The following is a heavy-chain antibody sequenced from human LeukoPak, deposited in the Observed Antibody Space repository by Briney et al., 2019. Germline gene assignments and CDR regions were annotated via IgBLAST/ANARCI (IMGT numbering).Heavy chain of an antibody. V-gene: IGHV4-61*02. CDR2: IYTSGST. CDR3: ARRYYYDSSGYDD. CDR1: GGSISSGSYY. J-gene: IGHJ4*02. D-gene: IGHD3-22*01. Sequence: SETLSLTCTVSGGSISSGSYYWSWIRQPAGKGLEWIGRIYTSGSTNYNPSLKSRVTISVDTSKNQFSLKLSSVTAADTAVYYWARRYYYDSSGYDDCGQGTLVTVYS.